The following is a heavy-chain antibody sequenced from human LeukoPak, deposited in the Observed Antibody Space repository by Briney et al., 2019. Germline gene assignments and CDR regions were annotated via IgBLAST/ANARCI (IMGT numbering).Heavy chain of an antibody. D-gene: IGHD2-2*01. CDR3: ARADIVVVPAAFLIVDYYYYGMDV. CDR2: IKQDGSEK. V-gene: IGHV3-7*01. J-gene: IGHJ6*02. CDR1: GFTFSSYA. Sequence: PGGSLRLSCAASGFTFSSYAMSWVRQAPGKGLEWVANIKQDGSEKYYVDSVKGRFTISRDNAKNSLYLQMNSLRAEDTAVYYCARADIVVVPAAFLIVDYYYYGMDVWGQGTTVTASS.